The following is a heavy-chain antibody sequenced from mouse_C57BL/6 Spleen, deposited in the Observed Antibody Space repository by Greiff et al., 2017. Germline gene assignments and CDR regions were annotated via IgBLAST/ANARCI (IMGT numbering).Heavy chain of an antibody. CDR2: IYPGDGDT. CDR3: AIDMGYDGYYYAMDY. CDR1: GYAFSSSW. Sequence: VQLQQSGPELVKPGASVKISCKASGYAFSSSWMNWVKQRPGKGLEWIGRIYPGDGDTNYNGKFKGKATLTADKSSSTAYMQLSSLPSADSAVYFCAIDMGYDGYYYAMDYWCQGTSVTVSS. D-gene: IGHD2-3*01. J-gene: IGHJ4*01. V-gene: IGHV1-82*01.